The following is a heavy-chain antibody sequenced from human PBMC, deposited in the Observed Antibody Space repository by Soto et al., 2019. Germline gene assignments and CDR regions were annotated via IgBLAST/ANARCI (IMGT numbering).Heavy chain of an antibody. CDR3: ARGPSSLNRFDS. V-gene: IGHV3-30-3*01. J-gene: IGHJ4*02. CDR1: GFTFSSYA. CDR2: ISYDGSNK. Sequence: GGSLRLSCAASGFTFSSYAMHWVRQAPGKGLEWVAVISYDGSNKYFADSVKGRFTISRDNSKNTLYLQMNSLRGEDTAVYYCARGPSSLNRFDSWGQGTPVPVSS. D-gene: IGHD6-19*01.